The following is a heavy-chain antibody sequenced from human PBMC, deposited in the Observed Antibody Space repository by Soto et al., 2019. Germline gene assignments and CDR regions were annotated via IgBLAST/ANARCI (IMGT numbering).Heavy chain of an antibody. J-gene: IGHJ3*02. CDR1: SDSISSYY. V-gene: IGHV4-59*12. CDR3: ARGPYASGWYGEAGFDI. D-gene: IGHD6-19*01. Sequence: PSETLSLTCTVSSDSISSYYWSWIRQPPGKRLEWIGYISYSGSTDYNPSLKSRVTISGDTSKNQFSLRLTSVTAADTAVYYCARGPYASGWYGEAGFDIWGHGTMVTVSS. CDR2: ISYSGST.